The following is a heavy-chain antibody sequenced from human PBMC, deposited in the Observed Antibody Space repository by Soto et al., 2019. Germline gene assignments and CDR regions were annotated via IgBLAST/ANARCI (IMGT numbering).Heavy chain of an antibody. D-gene: IGHD4-4*01. CDR3: ARSDNYVASDH. CDR1: GGSISSGDSY. J-gene: IGHJ4*02. CDR2: IYYSGFT. V-gene: IGHV4-30-4*01. Sequence: QVQLQESGPGLVKPSQTLSLTCTVSGGSISSGDSYWGWIRQPPGKGLECIGYIYYSGFTYYNPSLYSSVTISVDTYKNLSCRKLRSVIAVDTAEYYCARSDNYVASDHWGQGTLVTVSS.